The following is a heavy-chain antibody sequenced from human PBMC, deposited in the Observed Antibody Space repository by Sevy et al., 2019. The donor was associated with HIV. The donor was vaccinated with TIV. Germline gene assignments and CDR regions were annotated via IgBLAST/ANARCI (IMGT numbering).Heavy chain of an antibody. J-gene: IGHJ3*02. D-gene: IGHD3-10*01. Sequence: GGSLRLSCAASGFTFDDYAMHWVRQAPGKGLEWVSLISWDGGSTYYADSVKGRFTISRDNSKNSLYLQMNSLRAEDTASYYCAKASSGLWFGEYAFDIWGQGTMVTVSS. CDR1: GFTFDDYA. V-gene: IGHV3-43D*04. CDR3: AKASSGLWFGEYAFDI. CDR2: ISWDGGST.